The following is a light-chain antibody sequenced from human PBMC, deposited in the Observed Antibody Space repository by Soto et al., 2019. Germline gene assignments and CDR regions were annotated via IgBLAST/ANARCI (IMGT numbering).Light chain of an antibody. V-gene: IGKV1-39*01. CDR2: AAS. J-gene: IGKJ5*01. CDR1: QSISTF. Sequence: DAQMTKCTSSLSASVGDRDTITCRARQSISTFLNWYQQKPGKAPNLLIYAASGLQSGVPSRFSGSGSGTDFTLTISSLQPEDFATYFCQQSYRTPIAVGQGTRLDNK. CDR3: QQSYRTPIA.